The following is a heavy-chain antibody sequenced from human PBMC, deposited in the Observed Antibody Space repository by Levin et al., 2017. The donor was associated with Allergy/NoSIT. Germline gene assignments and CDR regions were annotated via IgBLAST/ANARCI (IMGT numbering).Heavy chain of an antibody. V-gene: IGHV4-39*01. CDR3: ARIDYYDYGGYYR. D-gene: IGHD3-22*01. CDR2: ISYSGIT. Sequence: PSETLSLTCTVSGGSTSSNNYSWGWIRQPPGKGLEWIGRISYSGITYYNPSLKSRVTISVDTSKNQFSLKLTSVTAADTAVYTCARIDYYDYGGYYRWGQGTLVTVSS. J-gene: IGHJ5*02. CDR1: GGSTSSNNYS.